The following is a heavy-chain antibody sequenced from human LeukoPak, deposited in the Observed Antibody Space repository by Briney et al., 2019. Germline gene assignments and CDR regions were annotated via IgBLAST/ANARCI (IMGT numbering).Heavy chain of an antibody. CDR1: GGSFSGYY. D-gene: IGHD4-17*01. J-gene: IGHJ3*02. V-gene: IGHV4-34*01. CDR2: INHSGST. Sequence: SETLSLTCAVYGGSFSGYYWSWIRQPPGKGLEWIGEINHSGSTNYNPSLKSRVTISVDTSKNQFSLKLSSVTAADTAVYYCARHDYGDDAFDIWGQGTMVTVSS. CDR3: ARHDYGDDAFDI.